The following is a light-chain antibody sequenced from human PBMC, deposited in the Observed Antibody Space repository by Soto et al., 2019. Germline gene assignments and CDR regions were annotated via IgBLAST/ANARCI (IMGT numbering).Light chain of an antibody. J-gene: IGKJ1*01. Sequence: EIVLTQSPATLSLSPGERATLSCRASQSVGGYLDWYQQKPGQAPRLLIYDASNRASGIPARFSGSGSGTDFTLTISSLEPEDLAVYYCQQYNNWPPGTFGQGTKVEIK. CDR1: QSVGGY. V-gene: IGKV3-11*01. CDR2: DAS. CDR3: QQYNNWPPGT.